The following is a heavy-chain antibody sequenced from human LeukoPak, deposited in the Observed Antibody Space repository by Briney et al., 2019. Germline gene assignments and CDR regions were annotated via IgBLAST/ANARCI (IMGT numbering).Heavy chain of an antibody. J-gene: IGHJ4*02. D-gene: IGHD2-21*01. CDR3: AKPGEPSNYFFDR. Sequence: GGSLRLSCTASGFTFSTYDMTWVRQDPGKGLEWLSTVSVNGRSTQYADSVKGRFTISRDNSKNTLYLQMNSLRAEDTALYYCAKPGEPSNYFFDRWGQGALVTVSA. CDR2: VSVNGRST. CDR1: GFTFSTYD. V-gene: IGHV3-23*01.